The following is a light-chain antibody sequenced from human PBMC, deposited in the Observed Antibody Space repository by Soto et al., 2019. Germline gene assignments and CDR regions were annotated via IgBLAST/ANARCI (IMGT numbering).Light chain of an antibody. CDR1: QDISSS. Sequence: DIQLTQSPSFLSASVGDRVTITCRASQDISSSLAWYQQKPGKAPKLLIYAASTLQGGVPSRFSGSGSGTEFTLPISSLQPEDFATYYCQQLNSYPSITFGQGTRLEIK. V-gene: IGKV1-9*01. CDR3: QQLNSYPSIT. CDR2: AAS. J-gene: IGKJ5*01.